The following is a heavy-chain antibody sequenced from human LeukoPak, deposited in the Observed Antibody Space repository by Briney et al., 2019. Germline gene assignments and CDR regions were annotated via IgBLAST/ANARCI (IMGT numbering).Heavy chain of an antibody. J-gene: IGHJ4*02. Sequence: SETLSLTCTVSGGSIRSYYWSWIRQPPGKGLEWIGYIYYSGSTNYNPSLKSQVTISVDTSKNQFSLKLSSVTAADTAVYYCARDNSGSYYFDFWGQGTLVTVSS. CDR2: IYYSGST. CDR3: ARDNSGSYYFDF. V-gene: IGHV4-59*01. CDR1: GGSIRSYY. D-gene: IGHD1-26*01.